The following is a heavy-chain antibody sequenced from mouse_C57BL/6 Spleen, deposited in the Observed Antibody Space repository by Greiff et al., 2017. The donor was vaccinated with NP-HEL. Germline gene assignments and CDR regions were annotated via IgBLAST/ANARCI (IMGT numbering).Heavy chain of an antibody. CDR2: INPNYGTT. D-gene: IGHD2-1*01. J-gene: IGHJ2*01. CDR1: GYSFADYN. V-gene: IGHV1-39*01. CDR3: ASSIYSGNSGYFDY. Sequence: VQLQQSGPELVKPGASVKISCKASGYSFADYNMNWVKQSNGKSLEWIGVINPNYGTTSYNQKFKGKATLTVDQSSSTAYMQLNSLTSEDSAVYYCASSIYSGNSGYFDYWGQGTTLTVSS.